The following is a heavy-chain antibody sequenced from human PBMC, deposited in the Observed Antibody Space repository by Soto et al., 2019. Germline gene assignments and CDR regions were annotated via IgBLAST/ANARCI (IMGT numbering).Heavy chain of an antibody. V-gene: IGHV3-7*01. J-gene: IGHJ4*02. CDR3: ARDPWDY. CDR2: INQDGREQ. CDR1: GFIFRDYW. Sequence: EVQLVESGGGLVQPGGSLRLSCAASGFIFRDYWMTWVRQVTGKGLEWVANINQDGREQCYMDSVKSRFTISRDNAKNSLDLQMNSLRADDIAVYYCARDPWDYWGQGTLVTVSS.